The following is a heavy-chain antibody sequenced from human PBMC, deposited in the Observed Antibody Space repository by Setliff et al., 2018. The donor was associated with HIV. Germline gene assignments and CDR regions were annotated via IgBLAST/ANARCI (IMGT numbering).Heavy chain of an antibody. D-gene: IGHD3-3*01. CDR2: ISGTGDST. Sequence: PGGSLRLSCTASGFTLTNYGMTWVRQGPGKGLEWVSAISGTGDSTYYADSVKGRFTISRDNSKNTLYLQMNSLTAEDTAVYYCARDVSWRVRTYMDYWGQGALVTVSS. J-gene: IGHJ4*02. V-gene: IGHV3-23*01. CDR3: ARDVSWRVRTYMDY. CDR1: GFTLTNYG.